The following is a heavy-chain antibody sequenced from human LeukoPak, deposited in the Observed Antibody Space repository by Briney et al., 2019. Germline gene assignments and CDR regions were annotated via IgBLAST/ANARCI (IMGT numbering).Heavy chain of an antibody. V-gene: IGHV3-33*01. CDR3: ARDQGYYYDSSGYDAFDI. CDR2: IWYDGSNK. Sequence: PGRCLRLSCAASGFTFSSYGMHWVRQAPGKGLEWEAVIWYDGSNKYYADSVKGRFTISRDNSKNTLYLQMNSLRAGDTAVYYCARDQGYYYDSSGYDAFDIWGQGTMDTVSS. J-gene: IGHJ3*02. D-gene: IGHD3-22*01. CDR1: GFTFSSYG.